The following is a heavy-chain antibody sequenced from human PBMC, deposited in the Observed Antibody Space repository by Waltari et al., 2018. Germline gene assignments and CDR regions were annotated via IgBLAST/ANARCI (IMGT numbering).Heavy chain of an antibody. CDR3: ARDGYSYGLGTFDI. CDR1: GFTFSYYW. CDR2: ISSDGSST. D-gene: IGHD5-18*01. J-gene: IGHJ3*02. V-gene: IGHV3-74*01. Sequence: EVQLVESGGGLVQPGGSLRLSCAASGFTFSYYWMHWVRQAPGKGLVWVSRISSDGSSTSDADSVKGRFTISRDNAKNTLYLQMNSLRAEDTAVYYCARDGYSYGLGTFDIWGQGTMVTVSS.